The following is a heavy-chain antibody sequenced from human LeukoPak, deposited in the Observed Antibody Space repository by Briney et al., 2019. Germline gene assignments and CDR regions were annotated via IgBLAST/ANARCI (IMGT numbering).Heavy chain of an antibody. J-gene: IGHJ4*02. Sequence: ASVKVSCKASGYTFTNYEINWVRQATGHGLEWMGWMNPNSGDTAYAQKFQGRITVTRSTSITTAYMELSGLRSEDTAVYYCARGLGSYDSSELTWPMISFWGQGTQVTVSS. D-gene: IGHD3-22*01. CDR2: MNPNSGDT. V-gene: IGHV1-8*01. CDR3: ARGLGSYDSSELTWPMISF. CDR1: GYTFTNYE.